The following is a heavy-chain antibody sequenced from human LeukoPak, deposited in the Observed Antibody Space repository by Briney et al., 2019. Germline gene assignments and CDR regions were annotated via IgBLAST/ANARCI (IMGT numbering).Heavy chain of an antibody. CDR1: GGTFSSYA. D-gene: IGHD3-10*01. CDR2: MNPNSGNT. V-gene: IGHV1-8*02. CDR3: ARVPAKTMVRGVIITHYYYYYGMDV. J-gene: IGHJ6*02. Sequence: ASVKVSCKASGGTFSSYAINWVRQATGQGLEWMGWMNPNSGNTGYAQKFQGRATMTRNTSISTAYMELSSLRSEDTAVYYCARVPAKTMVRGVIITHYYYYYGMDVWGQGTTVTVSS.